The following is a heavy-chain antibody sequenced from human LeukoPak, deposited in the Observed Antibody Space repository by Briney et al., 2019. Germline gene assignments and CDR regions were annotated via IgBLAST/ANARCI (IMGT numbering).Heavy chain of an antibody. V-gene: IGHV3-21*01. CDR2: ISSSSTYI. CDR1: GFTFSSYS. D-gene: IGHD3-10*01. CDR3: ARGNYYGQDY. J-gene: IGHJ4*02. Sequence: GGSLRLSCAASGFTFSSYSMTWVRQAPGKGLEWVSSISSSSTYIYYADSVKGRFTISRDNSKNSLYLQMNSLRVEDTAVYYCARGNYYGQDYWGQGTLVTVSS.